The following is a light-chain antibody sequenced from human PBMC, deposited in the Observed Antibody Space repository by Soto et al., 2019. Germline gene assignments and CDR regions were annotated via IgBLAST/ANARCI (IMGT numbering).Light chain of an antibody. Sequence: EIVLTQSPGTLSLSPGERATLSCRASQSVYSNYLAWYQRKPGQAPRLLIYGASIRATGIPDGFSGSGSGTDFTLTISRLEPEDFVVYYCQHYAGSQWTFGQGTKVEVK. CDR2: GAS. J-gene: IGKJ1*01. CDR1: QSVYSNY. CDR3: QHYAGSQWT. V-gene: IGKV3-20*01.